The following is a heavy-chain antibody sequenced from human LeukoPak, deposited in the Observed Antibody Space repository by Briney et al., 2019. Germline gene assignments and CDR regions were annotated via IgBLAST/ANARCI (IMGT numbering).Heavy chain of an antibody. V-gene: IGHV3-48*02. CDR2: LSPSSNTI. Sequence: GGSLRLSCAASGFNFIVYRMNWVRQAPGKGLEWLSYLSPSSNTIYYADSVKGRFTISRDNARNSLYLQMNSLRDEDTAVYYCATVHCSGGSCYAGSYYGMDVWGQGTTVTVSS. J-gene: IGHJ6*02. D-gene: IGHD2-15*01. CDR1: GFNFIVYR. CDR3: ATVHCSGGSCYAGSYYGMDV.